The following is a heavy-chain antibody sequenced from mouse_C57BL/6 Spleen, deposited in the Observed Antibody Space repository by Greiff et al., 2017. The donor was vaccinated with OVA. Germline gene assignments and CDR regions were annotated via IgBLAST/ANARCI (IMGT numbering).Heavy chain of an antibody. J-gene: IGHJ2*01. CDR2: IDPETGGT. CDR1: GYTFTDYE. Sequence: LVQSGAELVRPGASVTLSCKASGYTFTDYEMHWVKQTPVHGLEWIGAIDPETGGTAYNQKFKGKAILTADKSSSTAYMELRRLPSENSADYYGTRYASNHDYWGQGTTLTVSS. D-gene: IGHD1-1*01. CDR3: TRYASNHDY. V-gene: IGHV1-15*01.